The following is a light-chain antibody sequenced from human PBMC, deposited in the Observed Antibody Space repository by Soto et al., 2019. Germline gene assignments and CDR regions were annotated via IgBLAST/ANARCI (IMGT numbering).Light chain of an antibody. V-gene: IGLV1-51*02. CDR1: SSNIGNNY. Sequence: QSALTQPPSVSAAPGQKVTISCSGSSSNIGNNYVSWYQQLPGTAPKLLIYENNKRPSGIPDRFSGSKSGTSATLGITGLQTGDEADYYYGTWDSSLGVFGGGTKLTVL. J-gene: IGLJ3*02. CDR2: ENN. CDR3: GTWDSSLGV.